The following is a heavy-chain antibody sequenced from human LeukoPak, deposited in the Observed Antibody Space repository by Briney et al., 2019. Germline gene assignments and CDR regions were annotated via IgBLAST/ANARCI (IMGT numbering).Heavy chain of an antibody. V-gene: IGHV3-30-3*01. J-gene: IGHJ5*02. CDR2: ISYDGSNK. CDR3: ARSDLDYGTGRDWFDP. Sequence: PGGSLTLSCAASGITFSNAWMSWVRQAPGKGLEWVAVISYDGSNKYYADSVKGRFTISRDNSKNTLYLQMNSLRAEDTAVYYCARSDLDYGTGRDWFDPWGQGTLVTVSS. CDR1: GITFSNAW. D-gene: IGHD4-17*01.